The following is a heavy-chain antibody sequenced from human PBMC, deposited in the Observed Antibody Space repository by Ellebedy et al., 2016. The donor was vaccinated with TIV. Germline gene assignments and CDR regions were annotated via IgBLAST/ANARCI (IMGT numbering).Heavy chain of an antibody. CDR3: AKGRIVAPGRNDSFDI. D-gene: IGHD2-2*01. Sequence: GESLKISCAASGFTFSSYGMSWVRQAPGKGPEWVSAISGSGGATVYADSVKGRFTISRDNSKNTLYMQMNSLRAEDTAVYYCAKGRIVAPGRNDSFDIWGQGTMVTVSS. CDR2: ISGSGGAT. CDR1: GFTFSSYG. V-gene: IGHV3-23*01. J-gene: IGHJ3*02.